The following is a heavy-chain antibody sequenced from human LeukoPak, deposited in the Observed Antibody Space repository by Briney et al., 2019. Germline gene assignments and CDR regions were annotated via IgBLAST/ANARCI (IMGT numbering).Heavy chain of an antibody. CDR3: ARCTSHGGKYRGFFDH. CDR2: INQRGST. J-gene: IGHJ4*02. CDR1: GESFSGYY. D-gene: IGHD4-23*01. Sequence: SETQSLICAVWGESFSGYYWSWIRHSRGKALECIGEINQRGSTNYSPSLKSRVSISVDPSKNQFSLRLNSVNDADTAVYFCARCTSHGGKYRGFFDHWGQGTLVTVSS. V-gene: IGHV4-34*01.